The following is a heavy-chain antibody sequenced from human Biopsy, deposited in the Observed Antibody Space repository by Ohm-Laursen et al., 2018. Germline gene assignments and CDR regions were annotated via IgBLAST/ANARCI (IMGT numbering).Heavy chain of an antibody. D-gene: IGHD3-22*01. V-gene: IGHV4-4*07. CDR3: ARWTPEYDSSRYYLDAFDI. CDR1: GGSLSSYY. J-gene: IGHJ3*02. CDR2: IYSSGST. Sequence: SETLSLTCSVSGGSLSSYYWSWIRQPAGEGLEWIGRIYSSGSTNYNPSLKSRVTLSMDTSKRQLSLKLRFVTAADTAVYYCARWTPEYDSSRYYLDAFDIWGQGTKVTVSS.